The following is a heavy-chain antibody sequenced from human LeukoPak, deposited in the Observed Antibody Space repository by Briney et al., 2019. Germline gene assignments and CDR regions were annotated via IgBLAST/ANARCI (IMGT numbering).Heavy chain of an antibody. CDR2: MSYDGSKK. D-gene: IGHD3-22*01. Sequence: SGGSLRLSCAASGFTFNLYAMHWVRPAPGKGLEWVAVMSYDGSKKYYTDSVKGRFTISRDNSKNTLYVLINDLRPEDTAVYYCARGDHYYDSSAFIDYWGQGTLVTVSS. CDR3: ARGDHYYDSSAFIDY. J-gene: IGHJ4*02. CDR1: GFTFNLYA. V-gene: IGHV3-30*04.